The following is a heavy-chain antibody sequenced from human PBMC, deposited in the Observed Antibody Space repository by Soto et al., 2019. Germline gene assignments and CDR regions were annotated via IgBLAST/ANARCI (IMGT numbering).Heavy chain of an antibody. V-gene: IGHV3-23*01. J-gene: IGHJ4*02. CDR2: ISGSGGST. Sequence: GGSLRLSCAASGFTFSSYAMSWVRQAPGKGLEWVSAISGSGGSTYYADSVKGRFTISRDNSKNTLYLQMNSLRAEDTAVYYCAKVWVWCSGGSCYFDYWGQGTLVTVSS. CDR1: GFTFSSYA. D-gene: IGHD2-15*01. CDR3: AKVWVWCSGGSCYFDY.